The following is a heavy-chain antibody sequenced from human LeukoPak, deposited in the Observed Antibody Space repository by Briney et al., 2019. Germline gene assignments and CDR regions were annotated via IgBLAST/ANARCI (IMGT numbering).Heavy chain of an antibody. Sequence: PGGSLRLSCAASGFTFSSYWMSWVRQAPGKGLEWVANIRQDGSEKYYVDSVKGRFTISRDNAKNSLYLQMNSLRAEDTAEYYCARFPRIAAAYYFDYWGQGTLVTVSS. V-gene: IGHV3-7*01. D-gene: IGHD6-13*01. J-gene: IGHJ4*02. CDR2: IRQDGSEK. CDR3: ARFPRIAAAYYFDY. CDR1: GFTFSSYW.